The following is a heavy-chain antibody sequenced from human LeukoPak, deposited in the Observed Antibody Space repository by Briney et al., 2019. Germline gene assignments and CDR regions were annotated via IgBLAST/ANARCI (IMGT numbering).Heavy chain of an antibody. CDR1: GFTFSSYG. Sequence: PGGSLRLSCAASGFTFSSYGMHWVRQAPGKGLEWVAVISYDGSNKYYADSVKGRFTISRDNSKNTLYLQMNSLRAEDTAVYFCAKADIPEAGTFNYWGQGTLVTVSS. CDR3: AKADIPEAGTFNY. V-gene: IGHV3-30*18. D-gene: IGHD6-19*01. CDR2: ISYDGSNK. J-gene: IGHJ4*02.